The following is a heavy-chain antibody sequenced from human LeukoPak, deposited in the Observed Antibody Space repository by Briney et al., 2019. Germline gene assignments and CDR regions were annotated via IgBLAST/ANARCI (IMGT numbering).Heavy chain of an antibody. CDR1: GFTLSSYW. Sequence: PGGSLRLSCAASGFTLSSYWMSWVRQAPWKGLEWVANIKQDGSEKYYVDSVKGRFTISRDNAKNSLHLQMNSLRAEDTAVYYCARIGSSWYSPFDYWGQGTLITVSS. CDR2: IKQDGSEK. CDR3: ARIGSSWYSPFDY. V-gene: IGHV3-7*01. D-gene: IGHD6-13*01. J-gene: IGHJ4*02.